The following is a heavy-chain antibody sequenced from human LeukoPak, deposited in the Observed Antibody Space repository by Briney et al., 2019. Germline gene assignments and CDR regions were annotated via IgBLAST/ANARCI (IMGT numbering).Heavy chain of an antibody. D-gene: IGHD2-2*02. J-gene: IGHJ6*03. CDR1: GFTFDDYG. V-gene: IGHV3-20*04. Sequence: GGSLRLSCAASGFTFDDYGMSWVRQAPGKGLEWVSGINWNGGSTGYADSVKGRFTTSRDNAKNSLELQMNSLRAEDTALYYCARVYSCSSTSCYNYYYYMDVWGKGTTVTVSS. CDR2: INWNGGST. CDR3: ARVYSCSSTSCYNYYYYMDV.